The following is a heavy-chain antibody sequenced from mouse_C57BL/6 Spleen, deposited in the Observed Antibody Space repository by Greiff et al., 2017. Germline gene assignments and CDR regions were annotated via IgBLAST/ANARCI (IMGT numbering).Heavy chain of an antibody. CDR1: GYPFTSYW. J-gene: IGHJ2*01. D-gene: IGHD2-1*01. Sequence: QVQLQQPGAELVMPGASVKLSCKASGYPFTSYWMHWVKQRPGQGLEWIGELDPSDSSTHCNQKFKGKTTLTVDKSYSTADMQLSSLTSEDSAVYDCARWGKGNHCDYRGQGTTLTGSS. CDR3: ARWGKGNHCDY. CDR2: LDPSDSST. V-gene: IGHV1-69*01.